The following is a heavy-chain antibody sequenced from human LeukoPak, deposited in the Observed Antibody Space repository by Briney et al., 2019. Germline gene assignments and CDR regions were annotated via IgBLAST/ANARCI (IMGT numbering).Heavy chain of an antibody. CDR2: ISYDGSNT. CDR1: GFTFSNYI. J-gene: IGHJ5*02. Sequence: RPGGSRRFCCTASGFTFSNYIMQWGRQAPGKGLDWLAVISYDGSNTHYADSVKGRFTISRDSSKNTLYLQMNSLRAEDTAVYYCAKDPLMYSSSGYPNWFGPWGQETLGTVSS. D-gene: IGHD6-13*01. V-gene: IGHV3-30*18. CDR3: AKDPLMYSSSGYPNWFGP.